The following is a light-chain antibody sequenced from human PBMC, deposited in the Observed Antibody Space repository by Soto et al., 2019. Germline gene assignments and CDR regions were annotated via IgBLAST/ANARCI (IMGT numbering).Light chain of an antibody. CDR1: QSVNSY. CDR3: QQTYRTPLT. V-gene: IGKV3-11*01. J-gene: IGKJ4*01. CDR2: DTF. Sequence: EIVLTQSPATLSLSPGERATLSCTASQSVNSYLAWYQHRPGQAPRLLIYDTFNRATGVPARFSGSGSGTDFTLTISSLQPEDFATYSCQQTYRTPLTFGGGTKVEIK.